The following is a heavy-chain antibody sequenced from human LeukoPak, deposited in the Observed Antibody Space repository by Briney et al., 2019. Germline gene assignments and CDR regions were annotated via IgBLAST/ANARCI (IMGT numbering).Heavy chain of an antibody. CDR2: IRYDGSNK. CDR3: ARELGESLGHYYFDS. J-gene: IGHJ4*02. V-gene: IGHV3-30*02. CDR1: GFTFSSYG. D-gene: IGHD3-10*01. Sequence: GGSLGLSCAASGFTFSSYGMHWVRQAPGKGREGVAFIRYDGSNKYYADSAKGRFTISRDNSKNTLYLQMNSLRAEDTAVYYCARELGESLGHYYFDSWGQGTLVTVSS.